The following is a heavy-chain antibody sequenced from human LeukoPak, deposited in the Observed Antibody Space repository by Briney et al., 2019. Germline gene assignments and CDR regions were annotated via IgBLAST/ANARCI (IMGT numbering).Heavy chain of an antibody. Sequence: GRSLRLSCAASGFTFSSYGMHWVRQAPGKGLEWVAVISYDGSNKYYADSVKGPFTISRDNSKNTLYLQMNSLRAEDTAVYYCAKSLIVGANDAFDIWGQGTMVTVSS. V-gene: IGHV3-30*18. CDR2: ISYDGSNK. D-gene: IGHD1-26*01. CDR1: GFTFSSYG. J-gene: IGHJ3*02. CDR3: AKSLIVGANDAFDI.